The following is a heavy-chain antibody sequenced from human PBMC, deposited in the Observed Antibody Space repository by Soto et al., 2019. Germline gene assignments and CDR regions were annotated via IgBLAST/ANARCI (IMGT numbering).Heavy chain of an antibody. CDR1: GFTFSNYP. Sequence: QVQLVESGGGVVQPGRSLRLSCAASGFTFSNYPMHWVRQAPGKGLERVALISYDGSNKYYADSVKGRFTISRDNSKNTLYLQMSALRPEDTAVYYCALISVGATPIWGRGTMVTVSS. CDR2: ISYDGSNK. V-gene: IGHV3-30-3*01. D-gene: IGHD1-26*01. CDR3: ALISVGATPI. J-gene: IGHJ3*02.